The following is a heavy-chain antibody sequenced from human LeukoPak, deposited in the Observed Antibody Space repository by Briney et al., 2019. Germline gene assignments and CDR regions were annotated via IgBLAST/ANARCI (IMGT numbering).Heavy chain of an antibody. V-gene: IGHV3-7*04. D-gene: IGHD1-14*01. CDR1: GFTFSSYW. Sequence: GGSLRLSCVGSGFTFSSYWMTWVRQAPGKGLEWVANIKDDGSEKYSVDSVKGRFTISRDNAKNLLYLQMSSLRAEDTAVYYSARARIDYWGRGTLVTVSS. J-gene: IGHJ4*02. CDR3: ARARIDY. CDR2: IKDDGSEK.